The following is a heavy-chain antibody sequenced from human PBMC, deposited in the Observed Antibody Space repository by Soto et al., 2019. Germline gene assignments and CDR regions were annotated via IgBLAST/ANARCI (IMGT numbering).Heavy chain of an antibody. J-gene: IGHJ3*02. Sequence: GGSLRLSCAASGFTFSSYAMFWVRQAPGKGLEWVSSIGGNAGSTFYADSVKGRFTISRDNSRNTLYLQMNNLRAEDTAVYYCAARQTSPRSDAFDIWGQGTMVTVAS. CDR2: IGGNAGST. D-gene: IGHD4-17*01. CDR3: AARQTSPRSDAFDI. CDR1: GFTFSSYA. V-gene: IGHV3-23*01.